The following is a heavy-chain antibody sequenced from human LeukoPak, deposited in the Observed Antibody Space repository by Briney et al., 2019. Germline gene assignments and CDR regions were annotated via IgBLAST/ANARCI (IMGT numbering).Heavy chain of an antibody. CDR2: ISSSGSTI. V-gene: IGHV3-11*01. Sequence: GGSLRLSCAASGFTFSDYYMSWIRQAPWKGLEWVSYISSSGSTIYYADSVKGRFTISRDNAKNSLYLQMNSLRAEDTAVYYCARTDSSGYLPDYWGQGTLVTVSS. D-gene: IGHD3-22*01. CDR1: GFTFSDYY. CDR3: ARTDSSGYLPDY. J-gene: IGHJ4*02.